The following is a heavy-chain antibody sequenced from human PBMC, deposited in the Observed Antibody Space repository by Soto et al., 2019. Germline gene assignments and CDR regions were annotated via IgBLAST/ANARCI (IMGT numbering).Heavy chain of an antibody. CDR1: GYSFTSYW. CDR3: ARHNPSYYYDSSGYYYGYYYGMDV. J-gene: IGHJ6*02. Sequence: PGESLKISCKGSGYSFTSYWIGWVRQMPGKGLEWMGIIYPGDSDTRYSPSFQGQVTISADKSISTDYLQWSSLKASDTAMYYCARHNPSYYYDSSGYYYGYYYGMDVWGQGNTVTVSS. D-gene: IGHD3-22*01. V-gene: IGHV5-51*01. CDR2: IYPGDSDT.